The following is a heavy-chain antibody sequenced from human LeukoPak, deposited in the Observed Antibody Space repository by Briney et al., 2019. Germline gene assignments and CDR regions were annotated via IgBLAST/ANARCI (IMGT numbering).Heavy chain of an antibody. D-gene: IGHD3-22*01. Sequence: SETLSLTCTVSGGSISSSSYYWGWIRQPPGKGLEWMGSIYYSGSTYYNPSLKSRVTISVDTSKNQFSLKLSPVTAADTAVYYCARQYYYDSSGYYWFDPWGQGTLVTVSS. V-gene: IGHV4-39*07. CDR1: GGSISSSSYY. CDR3: ARQYYYDSSGYYWFDP. J-gene: IGHJ5*02. CDR2: IYYSGST.